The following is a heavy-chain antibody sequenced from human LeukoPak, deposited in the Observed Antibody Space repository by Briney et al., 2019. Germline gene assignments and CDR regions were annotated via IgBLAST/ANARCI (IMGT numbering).Heavy chain of an antibody. Sequence: SETLSLTCTVSGGSISSSSHYWGWIRQPPGKGLEWIGGIYYSGTTAYNPSLKSRVTISVDTSENQFSLKLSSVTAADTAVYYCVRWQSGSMFHPPWGQGTLVTVSS. D-gene: IGHD3-10*02. J-gene: IGHJ5*02. CDR1: GGSISSSSHY. V-gene: IGHV4-39*01. CDR2: IYYSGTT. CDR3: VRWQSGSMFHPP.